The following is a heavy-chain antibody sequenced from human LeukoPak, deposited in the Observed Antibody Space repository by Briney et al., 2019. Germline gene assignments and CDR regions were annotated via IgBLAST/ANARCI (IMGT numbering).Heavy chain of an antibody. CDR1: GFTFSSYW. V-gene: IGHV3-7*01. CDR2: IKQDGSEK. D-gene: IGHD4-17*01. J-gene: IGHJ6*02. Sequence: GGSLRLSCAASGFTFSSYWMSWVLQAPGKGLEWVANIKQDGSEKYYVDSVKGRFTISRDNAKNSLYLQMNSLRAEDTAVYYVARDLGAVTTYVSTFYYYYGMDVWGQGTTVTVSS. CDR3: ARDLGAVTTYVSTFYYYYGMDV.